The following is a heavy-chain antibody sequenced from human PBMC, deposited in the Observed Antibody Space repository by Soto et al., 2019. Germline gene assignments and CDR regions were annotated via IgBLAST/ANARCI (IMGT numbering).Heavy chain of an antibody. CDR1: GGTFSSYA. V-gene: IGHV1-69*01. J-gene: IGHJ6*02. CDR3: ARAQGGSSSLDIYYYYYYGMDV. CDR2: IIPIFGTA. D-gene: IGHD2-15*01. Sequence: QVQLVQSGAEVKKPGSSVKVSCKAPGGTFSSYAISWVRQAPGQGLEWMGGIIPIFGTANYAQKFQGRVTTTAGEYTSTGCMEVSSLRSEDTAVYCCARAQGGSSSLDIYYYYYYGMDVWGQGTTVTVSS.